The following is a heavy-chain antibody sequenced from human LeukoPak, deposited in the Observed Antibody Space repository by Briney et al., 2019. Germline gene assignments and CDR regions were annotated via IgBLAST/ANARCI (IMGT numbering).Heavy chain of an antibody. V-gene: IGHV3-7*01. Sequence: GGSLGLSCAGSGFIFSNNWMSWVRQAPGKGLEWVANIKGDGSETYYVDSVKGRFTISRDNTRNSLYLQMNSLRADDTATYYCTRDDFSGSYCDWGQGTLVTVSS. CDR1: GFIFSNNW. CDR3: TRDDFSGSYCD. D-gene: IGHD1-26*01. J-gene: IGHJ4*02. CDR2: IKGDGSET.